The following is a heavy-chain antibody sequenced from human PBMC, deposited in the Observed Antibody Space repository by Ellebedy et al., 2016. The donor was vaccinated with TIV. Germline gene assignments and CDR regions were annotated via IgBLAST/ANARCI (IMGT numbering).Heavy chain of an antibody. D-gene: IGHD1-14*01. J-gene: IGHJ3*02. V-gene: IGHV3-48*02. CDR1: GFTFSSYS. Sequence: PGGSLRLSCAVSGFTFSSYSMNWVRQAPGKGLEWASYLSSRSSTTNYAASLKGRFTISRDNAKNSLYLQMNSLRDEDTAVYYCARGTGAIDGPFDIWGQGTMVTVSS. CDR3: ARGTGAIDGPFDI. CDR2: LSSRSSTT.